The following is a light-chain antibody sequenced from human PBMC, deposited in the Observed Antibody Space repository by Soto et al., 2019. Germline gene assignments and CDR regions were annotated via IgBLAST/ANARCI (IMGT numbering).Light chain of an antibody. CDR3: QQSYILPYT. CDR1: QSISSF. V-gene: IGKV1-39*01. Sequence: IQMTQSPSSLSASVGDRVTITCRASQSISSFLNWYQQKPGKAPKLLIYAASSLHSGVPSRFSGSGSGTDFTLTISSLQPEDFATYYCQQSYILPYTFGQGTKLEIK. CDR2: AAS. J-gene: IGKJ2*01.